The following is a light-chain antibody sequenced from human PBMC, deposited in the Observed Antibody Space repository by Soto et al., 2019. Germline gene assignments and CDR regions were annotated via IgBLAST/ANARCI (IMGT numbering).Light chain of an antibody. J-gene: IGLJ1*01. CDR3: AAWDDSLSGYV. V-gene: IGLV1-44*01. CDR1: SSNIGSNI. CDR2: SNN. Sequence: QSALTQPPSASGTPGQRVTISCSGSSSNIGSNIVNWYQHLPGSAPKVLIHSNNQRPSGVTDRFSGSKSGTSASLAIRGLQSEDEADYYCAAWDDSLSGYVFGTGTKLTGL.